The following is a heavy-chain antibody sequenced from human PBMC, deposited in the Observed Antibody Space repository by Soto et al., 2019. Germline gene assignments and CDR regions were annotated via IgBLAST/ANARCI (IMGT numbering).Heavy chain of an antibody. D-gene: IGHD2-21*01. CDR2: ISSDGKNT. Sequence: QVQLVESGGGVVQPGRSLRLSCAASGFTFSDYAMHWVRQPPGKGLEWVAIISSDGKNTYYGDSVKGRFTISRDDSTSTLSLHMNGLRPEDTAVYFCARVHCTTELCSGLYFYYALDVWGQGTTVTVSS. CDR3: ARVHCTTELCSGLYFYYALDV. V-gene: IGHV3-30*01. J-gene: IGHJ6*02. CDR1: GFTFSDYA.